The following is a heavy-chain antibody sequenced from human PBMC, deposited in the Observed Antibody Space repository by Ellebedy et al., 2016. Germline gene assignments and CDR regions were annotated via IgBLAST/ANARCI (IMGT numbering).Heavy chain of an antibody. CDR2: ISGSGGST. CDR3: AGYGVVRGVMGSFDH. D-gene: IGHD3-10*01. CDR1: GFTFSNSA. V-gene: IGHV3-23*01. J-gene: IGHJ4*02. Sequence: GESLKISXAASGFTFSNSALSWVRQAPGKGLEWVSAISGSGGSTYYADSVKGRFTISRDNAKNSLYLEMTSLRTEDTAVYDCAGYGVVRGVMGSFDHWGQGTLVTVSS.